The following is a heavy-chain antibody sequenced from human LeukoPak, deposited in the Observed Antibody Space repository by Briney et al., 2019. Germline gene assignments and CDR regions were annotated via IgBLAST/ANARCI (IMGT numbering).Heavy chain of an antibody. D-gene: IGHD2-2*01. CDR1: GYTFTSYD. J-gene: IGHJ5*02. V-gene: IGHV1-8*01. Sequence: GASVKVSCKASGYTFTSYDISWVRQATGQGLEWMGWMNPNSGNTGYAQKFQGRVTMTRNTSISTAYMELSSLRSEDTAVYYCARIVSYCSSTSCYEDWFDPWGQGTLVTVSS. CDR2: MNPNSGNT. CDR3: ARIVSYCSSTSCYEDWFDP.